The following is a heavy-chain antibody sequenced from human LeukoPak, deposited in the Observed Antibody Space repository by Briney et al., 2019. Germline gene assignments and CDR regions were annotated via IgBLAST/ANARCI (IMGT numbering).Heavy chain of an antibody. D-gene: IGHD6-19*01. CDR2: TYPADSNT. Sequence: GQSLKISCKGSGYNFTSYWIGWVRQMPGKGLDWMGITYPADSNTRYSPSFQGQVTISADKSISTAYLQWSSLKASDTAMYYCARRKAVAGHYYFDYWGQGSLVTVSS. CDR1: GYNFTSYW. CDR3: ARRKAVAGHYYFDY. V-gene: IGHV5-51*01. J-gene: IGHJ4*02.